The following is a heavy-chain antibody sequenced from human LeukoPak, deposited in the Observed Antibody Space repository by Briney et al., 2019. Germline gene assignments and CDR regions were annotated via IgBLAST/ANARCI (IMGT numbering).Heavy chain of an antibody. CDR1: GFSFSAYT. V-gene: IGHV3-64*01. J-gene: IGHJ4*02. D-gene: IGHD6-19*01. Sequence: PGGSMRLSCVASGFSFSAYTMHWVRQAPGKGLEYVSAIRSDGSRTFYPSSVRGRFTISRDNSKSTLYLQMGSLRAEDTAVYYCTRRYGGHSGWAGYHDSWGQGTLVTVSS. CDR2: IRSDGSRT. CDR3: TRRYGGHSGWAGYHDS.